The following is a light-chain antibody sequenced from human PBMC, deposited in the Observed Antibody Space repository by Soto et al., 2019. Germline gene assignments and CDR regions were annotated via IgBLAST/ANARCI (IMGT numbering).Light chain of an antibody. Sequence: DIVMTQSPDSLAVSLGERATINCKSSQNILYNSISENYLAWYQQKPGQPPKLLIYWASTRESGVPDRFSGSGSGTDFTLTISSLQAEDVAVYYCQQYYSTPPTFGQGTKVEIK. CDR2: WAS. CDR1: QNILYNSISENY. J-gene: IGKJ1*01. CDR3: QQYYSTPPT. V-gene: IGKV4-1*01.